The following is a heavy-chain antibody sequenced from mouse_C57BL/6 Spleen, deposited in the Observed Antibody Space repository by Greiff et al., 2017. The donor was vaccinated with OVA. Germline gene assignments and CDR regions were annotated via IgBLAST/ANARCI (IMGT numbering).Heavy chain of an antibody. J-gene: IGHJ4*01. CDR2: INPSNGGT. D-gene: IGHD1-1*01. CDR3: AREGYYGSRYYYAMDY. Sequence: LQQPGTELVKPGASVKLSCKASGYTFTSYWMHWVKQRPGQGLEWIGNINPSNGGTNYNEKFKSKATLTVDKSSSTAYMQLSSLTSEDSAVYYCAREGYYGSRYYYAMDYWGQGTSVTVSS. CDR1: GYTFTSYW. V-gene: IGHV1-53*01.